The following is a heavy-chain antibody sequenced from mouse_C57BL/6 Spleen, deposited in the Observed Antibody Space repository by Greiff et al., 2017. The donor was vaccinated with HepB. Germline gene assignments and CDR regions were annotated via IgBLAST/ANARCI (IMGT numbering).Heavy chain of an antibody. V-gene: IGHV14-4*01. CDR3: TGSTMVTTFDY. CDR2: IDPENGDT. J-gene: IGHJ2*01. D-gene: IGHD2-2*01. CDR1: GFNIKDDY. Sequence: EVKLMESGAELVRPGASVKLSCTASGFNIKDDYMHWVKQRPEQGLAWIGWIDPENGDTEYASKFQGKATITADTSSNTAYLQLSSLTSEDTAVYYCTGSTMVTTFDYWGQGTTLTVSS.